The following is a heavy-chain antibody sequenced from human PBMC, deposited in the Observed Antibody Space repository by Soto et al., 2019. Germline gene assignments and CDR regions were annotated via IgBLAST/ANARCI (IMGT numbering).Heavy chain of an antibody. V-gene: IGHV1-2*02. D-gene: IGHD3-16*01. Sequence: ASVKVSCKASGYTFSDYYIHWVRQAPGQGLDWMGWINPNSGGTRFEQKFQGRVTMTRDTTFGTAYMELSSLTSDDTAVYYCARGGGQTYYYYPLVVCGQGTTVTVSS. CDR1: GYTFSDYY. CDR2: INPNSGGT. J-gene: IGHJ6*02. CDR3: ARGGGQTYYYYPLVV.